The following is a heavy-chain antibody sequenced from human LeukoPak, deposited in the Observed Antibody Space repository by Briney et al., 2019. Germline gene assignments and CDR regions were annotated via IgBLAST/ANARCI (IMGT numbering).Heavy chain of an antibody. Sequence: GGSLRLSCAGSGFTFGNSWMNWFRQAPGKGLEWVAHIKQDGSDTYVDSVKGRCTISRDIAKASLFLHMNSLTTEDSAVYYCAREHSSHFTWGQGTLVTVSS. CDR1: GFTFGNSW. D-gene: IGHD3-3*02. J-gene: IGHJ4*02. V-gene: IGHV3-7*01. CDR3: AREHSSHFT. CDR2: IKQDGSDT.